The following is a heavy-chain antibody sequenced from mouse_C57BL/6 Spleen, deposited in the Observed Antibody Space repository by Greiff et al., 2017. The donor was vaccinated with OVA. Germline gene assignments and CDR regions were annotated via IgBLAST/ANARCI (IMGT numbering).Heavy chain of an antibody. V-gene: IGHV1-82*01. D-gene: IGHD2-1*01. CDR1: GYAFSSSW. CDR3: AYGNYDWYFDV. J-gene: IGHJ1*03. Sequence: VQLQQSGPELVKPGASVKISCKASGYAFSSSWMNWVKQRPGKGLEWIGRIYPGDGDTNYNGKFKGKATLTADKSSSTAYMQLSSLTSEDSAVYVCAYGNYDWYFDVWGTGTTVTVSS. CDR2: IYPGDGDT.